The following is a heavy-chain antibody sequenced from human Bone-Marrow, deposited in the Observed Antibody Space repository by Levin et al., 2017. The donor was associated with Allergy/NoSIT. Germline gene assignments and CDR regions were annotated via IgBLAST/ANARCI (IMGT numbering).Heavy chain of an antibody. CDR2: TYYRSKWYN. J-gene: IGHJ6*02. D-gene: IGHD2-15*01. CDR3: ARDRVVDYEEGYYYYGMDV. V-gene: IGHV6-1*01. CDR1: GDSVSSNSAA. Sequence: SQTLSLTCAISGDSVSSNSAAWNWIRQSPSRGLEWLGRTYYRSKWYNDYAVSVKSRITINPDTSKNQFSLQLNSVTPEDTAVYYCARDRVVDYEEGYYYYGMDVWGQGTTVTVSS.